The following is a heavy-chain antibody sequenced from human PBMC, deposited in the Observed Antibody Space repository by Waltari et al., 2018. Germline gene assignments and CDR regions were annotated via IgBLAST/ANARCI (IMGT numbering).Heavy chain of an antibody. D-gene: IGHD3-3*01. CDR3: ARGREFFFGAKGGMDV. J-gene: IGHJ6*02. V-gene: IGHV3-30-3*01. CDR2: ISYDGSNK. Sequence: QVQLVESGGGVVQPGRSLRLSCAASGFTFSSYAMHWVRQAPGKGLAWVAGISYDGSNKYYADSVKGRFTISRDNSKNTLYLQMNSLRAEDTAVYYCARGREFFFGAKGGMDVWGQGTTVTVSS. CDR1: GFTFSSYA.